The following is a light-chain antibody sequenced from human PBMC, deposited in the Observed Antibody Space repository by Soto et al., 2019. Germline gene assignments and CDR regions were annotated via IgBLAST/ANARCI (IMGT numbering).Light chain of an antibody. Sequence: QSALTQPPSASGSPGQSVTISCTGTSSDVGDYNFVSWYQQHPGKAPKLMIYEVSARPSGVPDRFSGSKSGNTASLTVSGLRAEDEADYYCSSFSSTNNYVFGTGTKLTVL. CDR2: EVS. CDR3: SSFSSTNNYV. V-gene: IGLV2-8*01. J-gene: IGLJ1*01. CDR1: SSDVGDYNF.